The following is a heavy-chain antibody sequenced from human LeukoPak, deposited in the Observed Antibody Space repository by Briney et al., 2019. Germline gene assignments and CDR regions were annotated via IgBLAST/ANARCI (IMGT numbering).Heavy chain of an antibody. CDR3: ARDKGWLRLFDY. V-gene: IGHV4-38-2*02. J-gene: IGHJ4*02. CDR2: IYHSGST. Sequence: SETLSLTCTVSGYSISSGYYWGWIRQPPGKGLEWIGSIYHSGSTYYNPSLKSRVTISVDTSKNQFSLKLSSVTAADTAVYYCARDKGWLRLFDYWGQGTLVTVSS. D-gene: IGHD5-12*01. CDR1: GYSISSGYY.